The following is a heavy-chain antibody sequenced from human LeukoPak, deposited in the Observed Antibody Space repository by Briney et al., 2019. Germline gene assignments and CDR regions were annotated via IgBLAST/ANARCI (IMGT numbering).Heavy chain of an antibody. CDR1: GFTFSTYW. Sequence: PGGSLRLSRAASGFTFSTYWMHWVRQAPGKGLVWVSHMNPDGTGSYYADSVKGRFTISRDNAKNTLYLQMNSLRAEDTAVYYCTRNLYGDCWGQGTLVTVSS. J-gene: IGHJ4*02. V-gene: IGHV3-74*01. CDR3: TRNLYGDC. CDR2: MNPDGTGS. D-gene: IGHD3-16*01.